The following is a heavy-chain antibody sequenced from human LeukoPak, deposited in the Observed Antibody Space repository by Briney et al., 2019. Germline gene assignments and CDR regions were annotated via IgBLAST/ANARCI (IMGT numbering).Heavy chain of an antibody. V-gene: IGHV4-39*07. CDR1: GGSISSSSYY. CDR2: IYYSGST. Sequence: PSETLSPTCTVSGGSISSSSYYWGWIRQPPGKGLEWIGSIYYSGSTYYNPSLKSRVTISVDTSKNQLSLKLSSVTAADTAVYYCAKDAIVGAWAGEYYFDYWGQGTLVTVSS. D-gene: IGHD1-26*01. CDR3: AKDAIVGAWAGEYYFDY. J-gene: IGHJ4*02.